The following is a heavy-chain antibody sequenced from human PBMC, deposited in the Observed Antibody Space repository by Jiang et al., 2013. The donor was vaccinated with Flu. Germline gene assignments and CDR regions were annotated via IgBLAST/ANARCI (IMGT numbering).Heavy chain of an antibody. D-gene: IGHD6-19*01. J-gene: IGHJ4*02. V-gene: IGHV6-1*01. CDR3: ARGVTVAVFDY. Sequence: AWNWIRQSPSRGLEWLGRTYYRSKWYNDYAISVKSRITINPDTSKNQFSLQLNSVTPEDTAVYYCARGVTVAVFDYWGRGTLVTVSS. CDR2: TYYRSKWYN. CDR1: A.